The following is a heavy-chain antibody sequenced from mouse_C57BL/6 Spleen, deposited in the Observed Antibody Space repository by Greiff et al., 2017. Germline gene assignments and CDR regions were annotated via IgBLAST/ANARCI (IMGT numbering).Heavy chain of an antibody. CDR1: GYTFTDYY. V-gene: IGHV1-26*01. CDR2: INPNNGGT. Sequence: EVQLQQSGPELVKPGASVKISCKASGYTFTDYYMNWVKQSHGKSLEWIGDINPNNGGTSYNQKFKGKATLTVDKSSSTAYMELRSLTSEDSAVYYCARSHDGYFRDYWGQGTTLTVSS. CDR3: ARSHDGYFRDY. D-gene: IGHD2-3*01. J-gene: IGHJ2*01.